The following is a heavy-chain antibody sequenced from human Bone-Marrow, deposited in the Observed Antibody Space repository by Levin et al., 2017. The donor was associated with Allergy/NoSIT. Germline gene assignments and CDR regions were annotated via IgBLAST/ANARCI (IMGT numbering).Heavy chain of an antibody. Sequence: LSLTCAVSGFTFSSCAMHWLRQAPGKGLEWVAVISHDGSKKYYGDSLKGRFTISRDNSKNTLYLQMGSLRPEDTAVYYCAKANLRFGELYNFDSWGQGTLVTVSS. CDR2: ISHDGSKK. CDR3: AKANLRFGELYNFDS. J-gene: IGHJ4*02. D-gene: IGHD3-10*01. CDR1: GFTFSSCA. V-gene: IGHV3-30*04.